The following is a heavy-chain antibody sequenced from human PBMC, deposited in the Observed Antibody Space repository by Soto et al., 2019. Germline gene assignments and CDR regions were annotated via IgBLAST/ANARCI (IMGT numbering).Heavy chain of an antibody. D-gene: IGHD6-19*01. J-gene: IGHJ4*02. Sequence: SETLSLTCTVSGGSISSYYWSWIRQPPGKGLEWIGYIYYSGSTNYNPSLKSRVTISVDTSKNQFSLKVSSVTAADTAVYYCASDSSGSYYFDYWGQGTLVTVPS. CDR3: ASDSSGSYYFDY. V-gene: IGHV4-59*01. CDR2: IYYSGST. CDR1: GGSISSYY.